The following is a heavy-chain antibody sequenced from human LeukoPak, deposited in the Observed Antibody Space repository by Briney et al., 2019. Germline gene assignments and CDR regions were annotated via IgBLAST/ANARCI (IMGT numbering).Heavy chain of an antibody. CDR2: VYPSGGT. Sequence: SETLSLTCTVSGGSISNDYWSWIPQSAGPQLKWIGRVYPSGGTNYNPSLKSRVSISLDKSKKQFSLILNSVTAADTAVYYCARGGTYGSGRNQHTTLDYWGPGTLVTVSS. CDR3: ARGGTYGSGRNQHTTLDY. V-gene: IGHV4-4*07. CDR1: GGSISNDY. D-gene: IGHD3-10*01. J-gene: IGHJ4*02.